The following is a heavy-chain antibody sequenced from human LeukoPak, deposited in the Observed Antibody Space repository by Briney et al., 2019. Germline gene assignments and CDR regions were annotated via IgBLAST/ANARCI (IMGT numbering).Heavy chain of an antibody. CDR1: GVIFSNFA. J-gene: IGHJ4*02. D-gene: IGHD4-17*01. Sequence: ASVKVSCKASGVIFSNFAFNWVRQAPGQGLEWMGRIIPILDLAHFTQKFQGRLTITADKSTNTGYVELSSLTAEDTAVYYCATPSRTEDGDYGVCWGQGTLVTVSS. CDR2: IIPILDLA. CDR3: ATPSRTEDGDYGVC. V-gene: IGHV1-69*04.